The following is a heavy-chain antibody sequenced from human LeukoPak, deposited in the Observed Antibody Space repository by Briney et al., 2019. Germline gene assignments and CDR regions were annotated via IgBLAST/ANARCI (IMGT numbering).Heavy chain of an antibody. CDR1: GFTFSSYE. V-gene: IGHV3-48*03. J-gene: IGHJ3*01. D-gene: IGHD6-13*01. CDR3: ARRYSSSWFKPFDL. CDR2: ISSSGSSI. Sequence: GGSLRLSCAASGFTFSSYEMNWVRQAPGKGLEWVSYISSSGSSIYYEDSVKGRFTISRDNAKNSLYLQMNSLRDEETAVYYCARRYSSSWFKPFDLWGQGTMVTVSS.